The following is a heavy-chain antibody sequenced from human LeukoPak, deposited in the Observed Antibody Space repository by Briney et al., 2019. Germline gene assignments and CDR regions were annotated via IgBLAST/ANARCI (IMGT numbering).Heavy chain of an antibody. J-gene: IGHJ6*02. CDR3: ARDGYCSGGSCYSYYYYGMDV. CDR1: GFTFSSYW. V-gene: IGHV3-7*01. Sequence: GGSLRLSCAASGFTFSSYWMSWVRQAPGKGLEWVANIKQDGSEKYYVDSVKGRFTISRDNAKNSLYLQMNSLRAEDTAVYYCARDGYCSGGSCYSYYYYGMDVWGQGTTVTVSS. D-gene: IGHD2-15*01. CDR2: IKQDGSEK.